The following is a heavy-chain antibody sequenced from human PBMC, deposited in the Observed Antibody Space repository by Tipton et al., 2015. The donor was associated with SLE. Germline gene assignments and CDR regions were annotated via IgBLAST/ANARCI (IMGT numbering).Heavy chain of an antibody. D-gene: IGHD3-16*01. V-gene: IGHV4-61*02. CDR3: ARDPFASVGAFDL. CDR2: IYTSGST. J-gene: IGHJ3*01. CDR1: GDSISSGLYY. Sequence: TLSLTCTVSGDSISSGLYYWSWIRQPAGKGLEWIGRIYTSGSTNYHTSLRSRVTVSLDTSKNQISLNLTSVTAADTALYFCARDPFASVGAFDLWGQGTMVAVAS.